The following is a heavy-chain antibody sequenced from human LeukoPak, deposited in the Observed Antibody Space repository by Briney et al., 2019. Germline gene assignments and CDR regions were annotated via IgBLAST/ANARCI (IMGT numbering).Heavy chain of an antibody. J-gene: IGHJ4*02. CDR2: IKEDGGEK. CDR1: GFTFSSYW. V-gene: IGHV3-7*01. Sequence: GGSLRLSCAASGFTFSSYWMSWVRQAPGKGLEWVADIKEDGGEKHYVDSVKGRFTISRDNAKNSLCLQMNSLRAEDTAVYYCARAGGYFDWSRQYYFDYWGQGTLVTVSS. CDR3: ARAGGYFDWSRQYYFDY. D-gene: IGHD3-9*01.